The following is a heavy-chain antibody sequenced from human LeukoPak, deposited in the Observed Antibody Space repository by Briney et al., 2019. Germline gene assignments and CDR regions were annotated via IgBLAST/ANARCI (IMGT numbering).Heavy chain of an antibody. D-gene: IGHD6-13*01. Sequence: GGSLRLSCAASGFTFSSYWMSWVRQAPGKGLEWVANIKQDGSEKYYVDSVKGRFTISRDNAKNSLYLQMNSLGAEDTAVYYCARDSSSWYHYYYGMDVWGQGTTVTVSS. CDR3: ARDSSSWYHYYYGMDV. CDR1: GFTFSSYW. V-gene: IGHV3-7*01. CDR2: IKQDGSEK. J-gene: IGHJ6*02.